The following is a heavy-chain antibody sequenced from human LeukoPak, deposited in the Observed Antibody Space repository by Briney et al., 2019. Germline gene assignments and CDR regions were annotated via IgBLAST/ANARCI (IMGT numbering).Heavy chain of an antibody. Sequence: GRTLRLSCAVSGFTFSSYTMHWGRQAPGKGLEWVSSISSTKTYRYYAASVKGRFTISRDNAKNTLNLQRNSLRADDTAMYYCARGRDGYPGGYWGQGTLVTVSS. CDR1: GFTFSSYT. CDR2: ISSTKTYR. D-gene: IGHD5-24*01. V-gene: IGHV3-21*01. CDR3: ARGRDGYPGGY. J-gene: IGHJ4*02.